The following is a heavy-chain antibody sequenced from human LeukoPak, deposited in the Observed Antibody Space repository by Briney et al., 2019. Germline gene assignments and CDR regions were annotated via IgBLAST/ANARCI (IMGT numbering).Heavy chain of an antibody. CDR1: GFTFSNSA. D-gene: IGHD6-19*01. J-gene: IGHJ4*01. CDR3: AKGIYSSGWSYFDY. CDR2: LSGSGITT. Sequence: GGSLRLTCAASGFTFSNSAMSWVRQAPGKGLEWVSTLSGSGITTYYADSVKGRFTISRDNSKNTLYLQMNSLRAEDTAVYYCAKGIYSSGWSYFDYWGHGTLVTVSS. V-gene: IGHV3-23*01.